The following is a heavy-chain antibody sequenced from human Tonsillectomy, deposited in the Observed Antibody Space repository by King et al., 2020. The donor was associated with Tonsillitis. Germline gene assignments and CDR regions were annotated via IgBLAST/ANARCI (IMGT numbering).Heavy chain of an antibody. CDR1: GFTFSSYT. J-gene: IGHJ4*02. CDR3: GSVGYYDSSGYYYSSYFDY. V-gene: IGHV3-21*01. Sequence: VQLVESGGGLVKPGGSLRLSCAASGFTFSSYTMNWVRQAPGKGLEWVSSISSSSSYIYYADSVKGRFTISRDNAKNSLDLQMNSLRAEDTAVYYCGSVGYYDSSGYYYSSYFDYWGQGTLVTVSS. D-gene: IGHD3-22*01. CDR2: ISSSSSYI.